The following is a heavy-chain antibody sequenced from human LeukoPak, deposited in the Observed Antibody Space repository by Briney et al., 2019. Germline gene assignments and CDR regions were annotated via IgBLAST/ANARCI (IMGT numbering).Heavy chain of an antibody. D-gene: IGHD4-17*01. CDR1: GGSISSYY. CDR3: ARAPPLYGDYPYYFDY. CDR2: IYYSGST. V-gene: IGHV4-59*01. J-gene: IGHJ4*02. Sequence: SETLSLTCTVSGGSISSYYWSWIRQPPGKGLEWIGYIYYSGSTNYNPSLKSRVTISVDTSKNQFSLKLSSVTAADTAVYYCARAPPLYGDYPYYFDYWGQGTLVTVSS.